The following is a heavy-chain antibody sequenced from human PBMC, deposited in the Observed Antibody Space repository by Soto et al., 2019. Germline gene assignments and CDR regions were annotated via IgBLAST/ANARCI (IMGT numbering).Heavy chain of an antibody. CDR1: GGTFSSYA. CDR2: IIPIFGTA. CDR3: ARSIMITFGGVIVNYYYGLDV. Sequence: SVKVSCKASGGTFSSYAISWVRQAPGQGLEWMGGIIPIFGTANYAQKFQGRVTITADESTSTAYMELSSLRSEDTAVYYCARSIMITFGGVIVNYYYGLDVWGQGTTATVSS. D-gene: IGHD3-16*02. V-gene: IGHV1-69*13. J-gene: IGHJ6*02.